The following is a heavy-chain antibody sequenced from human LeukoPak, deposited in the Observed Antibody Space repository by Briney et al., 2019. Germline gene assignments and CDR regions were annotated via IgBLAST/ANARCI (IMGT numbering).Heavy chain of an antibody. J-gene: IGHJ3*02. D-gene: IGHD3-10*01. CDR1: GYTFTSYG. CDR2: ISAYNGNT. Sequence: ASVKVSCKASGYTFTSYGISWVRQAPGQGLEWMGWISAYNGNTNYAQKLQGRVTITRNTSISTAYMELSSLRSEDTAVYYCARGHYYGSGSYDAFDIWGQGTMVTVSS. CDR3: ARGHYYGSGSYDAFDI. V-gene: IGHV1-18*01.